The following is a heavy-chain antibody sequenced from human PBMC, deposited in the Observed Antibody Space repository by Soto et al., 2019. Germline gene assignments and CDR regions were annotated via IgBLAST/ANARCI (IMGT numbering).Heavy chain of an antibody. CDR3: ARIGYCSSTSCLY. D-gene: IGHD2-2*01. J-gene: IGHJ4*02. CDR1: GFSFSTLW. Sequence: TGGSLRLSCAASGFSFSTLWMSWVRQAPGKGPEWVANIKEDQSAKYYVDSVKGRFTISRDNAKNSLYLQMNSLRAEDTAVYYCARIGYCSSTSCLYWGQGTLVTVSS. V-gene: IGHV3-7*01. CDR2: IKEDQSAK.